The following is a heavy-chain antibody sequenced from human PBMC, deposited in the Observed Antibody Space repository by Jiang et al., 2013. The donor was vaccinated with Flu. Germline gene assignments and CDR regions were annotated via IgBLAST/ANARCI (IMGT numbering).Heavy chain of an antibody. J-gene: IGHJ4*02. CDR3: ARQGWAGLEERHFDY. D-gene: IGHD1-1*01. V-gene: IGHV5-51*01. CDR2: IYPGDSDT. CDR1: GYSFTSYW. Sequence: KXPGESLKISCKGSGYSFTSYWIGWVRQMPGKGLEWMGIIYPGDSDTRYSPSFQGQVTISADKSISTAYLQWSSLKASDTAMYYCARQGWAGLEERHFDYWGQGTLVTVSS.